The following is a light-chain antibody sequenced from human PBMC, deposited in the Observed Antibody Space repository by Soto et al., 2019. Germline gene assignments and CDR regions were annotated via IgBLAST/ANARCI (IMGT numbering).Light chain of an antibody. CDR3: SSYTSSSSRV. V-gene: IGLV2-14*01. Sequence: QPVLTQPASVSGSPGQSITISCTGTSSDVGGYNFVSWYQQHPGKAPKLLIYEVSYRPSGVSNRFSGSKSGNTASLTIFGLQAEDEGDYYCSSYTSSSSRVFGGGTKLTVL. CDR1: SSDVGGYNF. CDR2: EVS. J-gene: IGLJ3*02.